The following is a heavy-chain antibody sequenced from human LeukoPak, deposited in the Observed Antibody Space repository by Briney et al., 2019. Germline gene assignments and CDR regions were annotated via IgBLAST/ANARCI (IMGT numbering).Heavy chain of an antibody. J-gene: IGHJ4*02. CDR1: GDSIGSGGYY. CDR2: IYYSGST. V-gene: IGHV4-61*08. D-gene: IGHD6-6*01. Sequence: PSQTLSLTCSVSGDSIGSGGYYWSWIRQPPGKGLEWIGYIYYSGSTNYNPSLKSRVTISVDTSKNQFSLKLSSVTAADTAVYYCARHSSSGFDYWGQGILVTVTS. CDR3: ARHSSSGFDY.